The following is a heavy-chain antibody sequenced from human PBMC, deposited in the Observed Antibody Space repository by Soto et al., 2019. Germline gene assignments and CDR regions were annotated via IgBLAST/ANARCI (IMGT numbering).Heavy chain of an antibody. CDR2: IIPIFGTA. D-gene: IGHD6-6*01. CDR1: GGTFSSYA. CDR3: ARDREYSSPLGAFDI. V-gene: IGHV1-69*06. J-gene: IGHJ3*02. Sequence: SVKVSCKASGGTFSSYAISWVRQAPGQGLEWMGGIIPIFGTANYAQKFQGRVTITADKSTSTAYMELSSLRSEDTAVYYCARDREYSSPLGAFDIWGQGTMVTVSS.